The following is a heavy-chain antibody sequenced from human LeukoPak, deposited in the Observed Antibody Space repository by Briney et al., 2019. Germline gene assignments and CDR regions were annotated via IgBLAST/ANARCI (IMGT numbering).Heavy chain of an antibody. Sequence: GGSLRLSCAPSGFTFSTYAMTCVRQAPGKGLEWVSPITHSGGSRYYAGFVRGRFTISRDNSKNTLYLQMNSLRADDTAVYYCAKLIPAVDCSATSCYGFDYWGQGSLVTVSS. J-gene: IGHJ4*02. D-gene: IGHD2-2*01. CDR2: ITHSGGSR. CDR1: GFTFSTYA. CDR3: AKLIPAVDCSATSCYGFDY. V-gene: IGHV3-23*01.